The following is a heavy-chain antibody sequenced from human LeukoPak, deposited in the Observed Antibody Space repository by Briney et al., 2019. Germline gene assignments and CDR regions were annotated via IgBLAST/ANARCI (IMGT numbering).Heavy chain of an antibody. Sequence: PGGSLRLSCAASGFTFSSYGMHWVRQAPGKGLEWVAVIWYDGSNKYYADSVKGRFTISRDNSKNTLYLRMNSLRAEDTAVYYCARDYGVYSGSHMDVWGKGTTVTVSS. CDR2: IWYDGSNK. V-gene: IGHV3-33*01. CDR1: GFTFSSYG. J-gene: IGHJ6*03. CDR3: ARDYGVYSGSHMDV. D-gene: IGHD5-12*01.